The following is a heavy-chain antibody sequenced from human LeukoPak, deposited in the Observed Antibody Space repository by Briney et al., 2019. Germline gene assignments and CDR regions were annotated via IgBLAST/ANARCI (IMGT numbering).Heavy chain of an antibody. V-gene: IGHV3-48*02. Sequence: GGSLRLSCAASGFTFSRYRMNWVRQAPGKGLEWVSYISSGSSTMFYADSVKGRFTISRDNAKNSLYLQMDSLGDEDTGVYYCVRAGSGWYFDSWGQGTLVIVSS. CDR3: VRAGSGWYFDS. CDR1: GFTFSRYR. CDR2: ISSGSSTM. D-gene: IGHD6-19*01. J-gene: IGHJ4*02.